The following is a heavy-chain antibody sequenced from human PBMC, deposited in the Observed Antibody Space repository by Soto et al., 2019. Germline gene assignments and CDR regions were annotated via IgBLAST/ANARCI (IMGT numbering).Heavy chain of an antibody. V-gene: IGHV4-59*01. CDR3: ARPRVRGSDAFDI. Sequence: QVQLQESGPGLVKPSETLSLTCTVSGGSISSYYWSWIRQPPGKGLEWIGYIYYSGSTNYNPSLKRPVTIALATSKNQFSLKLSSVTAADTAVYYCARPRVRGSDAFDIWGQGTMVTVSS. CDR2: IYYSGST. CDR1: GGSISSYY. J-gene: IGHJ3*02. D-gene: IGHD2-21*01.